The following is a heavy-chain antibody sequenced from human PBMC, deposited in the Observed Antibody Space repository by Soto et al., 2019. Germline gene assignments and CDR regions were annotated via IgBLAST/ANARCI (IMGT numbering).Heavy chain of an antibody. V-gene: IGHV1-69*01. J-gene: IGHJ6*02. CDR3: ARERWFGELLPTSYYYYGMDV. CDR1: GGTFSSYA. CDR2: IIPIFGTA. D-gene: IGHD3-10*01. Sequence: QVQLVQSGAEVKKPGSSVKVSCKASGGTFSSYAISWVRQAPGQGLEWMGGIIPIFGTANYAQKFQGRVPITADESTSTAYMELSSLISEDTAVYYCARERWFGELLPTSYYYYGMDVWGQGTTVTVSS.